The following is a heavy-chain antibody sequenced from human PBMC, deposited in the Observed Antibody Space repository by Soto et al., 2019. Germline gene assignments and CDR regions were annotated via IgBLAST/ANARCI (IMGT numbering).Heavy chain of an antibody. J-gene: IGHJ6*02. D-gene: IGHD3-10*01. CDR2: ISYDGSNK. CDR3: ARDGRWGLLWFGELHYYYGMDV. V-gene: IGHV3-30-3*01. Sequence: QVQLVESGGGVVQPGRSLRLSCAASGFTFSSYAMHWVRQAPGKGLEWVAVISYDGSNKYYADSVKGRFTISRDNSKNTLYLQMNSLRAEDTAVYYCARDGRWGLLWFGELHYYYGMDVWGQGTTVTVSS. CDR1: GFTFSSYA.